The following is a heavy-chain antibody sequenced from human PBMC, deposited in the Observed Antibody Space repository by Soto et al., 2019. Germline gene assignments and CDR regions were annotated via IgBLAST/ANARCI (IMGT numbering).Heavy chain of an antibody. CDR1: GGCISRSNP. Sequence: SETLSLTCPVSGGCISRSNPWNWVRQPPGKGLEWIGEIYHSGNTNYNPSLKSRVTIAVDKSRNQFSLKLSSVTAADTAVYYCARRWGEGRVDYWGQGTLVTVSS. J-gene: IGHJ4*02. CDR3: ARRWGEGRVDY. CDR2: IYHSGNT. D-gene: IGHD3-10*01. V-gene: IGHV4-4*02.